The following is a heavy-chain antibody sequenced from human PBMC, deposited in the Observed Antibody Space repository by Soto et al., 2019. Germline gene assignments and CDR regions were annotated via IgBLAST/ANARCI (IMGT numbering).Heavy chain of an antibody. V-gene: IGHV1-18*04. CDR1: TYTFTTYA. CDR2: TSPYNDKT. Sequence: QVHLVQSGAEVKKPGASVKVSCRTSTYTFTTYAIIWVRQAPGQGLEWMGWTSPYNDKTDYAEKFLGRVTLTTDVSTSTAYMELGSLRFDDTAVYYSARKSAQRPSDVWGQGTMVTVSS. J-gene: IGHJ3*01. CDR3: ARKSAQRPSDV.